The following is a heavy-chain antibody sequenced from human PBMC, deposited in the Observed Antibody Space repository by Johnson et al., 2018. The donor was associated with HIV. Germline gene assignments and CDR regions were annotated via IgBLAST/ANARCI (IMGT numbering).Heavy chain of an antibody. D-gene: IGHD3-3*01. J-gene: IGHJ3*02. Sequence: QVQLVESGGGVVQPGRSLRLSCAASGFTFSSYGMHWVRQAPGKGLEWGAVISYDGSNKYYADSVKGRFTISRDNSKNTLYLQMNSLRAEDTAVYYCAKDELGMGIGGAFDIWGQGTMVSVSS. CDR1: GFTFSSYG. CDR3: AKDELGMGIGGAFDI. V-gene: IGHV3-30*18. CDR2: ISYDGSNK.